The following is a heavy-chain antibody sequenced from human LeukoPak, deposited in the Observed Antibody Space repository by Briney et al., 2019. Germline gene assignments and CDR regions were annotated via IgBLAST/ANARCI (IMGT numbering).Heavy chain of an antibody. Sequence: GGSLRLSCAASGFTFSSYSMNWVRQAPGKGLEWVSYISSSSSTIYYADSVKGRFTISRDNAKNSLYLQMNSLRAEDTAVYYCARRGSGYEYYFDYWGQGTLVTVSS. CDR3: ARRGSGYEYYFDY. CDR1: GFTFSSYS. V-gene: IGHV3-48*04. CDR2: ISSSSSTI. J-gene: IGHJ4*02. D-gene: IGHD5-12*01.